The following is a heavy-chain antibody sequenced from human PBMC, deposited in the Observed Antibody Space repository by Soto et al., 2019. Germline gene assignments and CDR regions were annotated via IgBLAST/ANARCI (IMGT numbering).Heavy chain of an antibody. CDR3: ARTYGDYVGYFDY. J-gene: IGHJ4*02. CDR1: GGSFSGYY. D-gene: IGHD4-17*01. CDR2: INHSGST. Sequence: SETLSLTCAVYGGSFSGYYWSWIRQPPGKGLEWIGEINHSGSTNYNPSPKSRVTISVDTSKNQFSLKLSSVTAADTAVYYCARTYGDYVGYFDYWGQGTLVTVSS. V-gene: IGHV4-34*01.